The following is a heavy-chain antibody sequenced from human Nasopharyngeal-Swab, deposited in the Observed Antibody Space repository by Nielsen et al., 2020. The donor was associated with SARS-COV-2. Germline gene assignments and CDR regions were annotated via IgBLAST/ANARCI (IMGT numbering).Heavy chain of an antibody. J-gene: IGHJ5*02. D-gene: IGHD6-13*01. CDR2: INPNSGGT. Sequence: ASVNVSCKPSLYTFTAYFMHWVRQAPGQGLEWMGWINPNSGGTNYAQKFQGWVTMTRDTSISTAYMELSRLRSDDTAVYYCARGPIGIAAAGTIGWFDPWGQGTLVTVSS. V-gene: IGHV1-2*04. CDR3: ARGPIGIAAAGTIGWFDP. CDR1: LYTFTAYF.